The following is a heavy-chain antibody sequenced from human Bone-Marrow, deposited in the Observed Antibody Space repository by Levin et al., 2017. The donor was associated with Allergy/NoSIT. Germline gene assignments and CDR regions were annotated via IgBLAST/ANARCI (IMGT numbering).Heavy chain of an antibody. CDR2: ISYSGST. CDR3: ARERLDSFDS. D-gene: IGHD1-1*01. CDR1: GASISTDNDY. J-gene: IGHJ4*02. V-gene: IGHV4-31*03. Sequence: SQTLSLTCTVSGASISTDNDYWSWIRQHPGKGLEWIGYISYSGSTYYNPSLKCRLTMSLDTSKSQFSLGLTSVTAADTAVYFCARERLDSFDSWGQGTLVTVSS.